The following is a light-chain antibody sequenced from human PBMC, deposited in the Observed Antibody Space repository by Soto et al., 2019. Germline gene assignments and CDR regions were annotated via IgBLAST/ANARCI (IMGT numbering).Light chain of an antibody. V-gene: IGLV1-44*01. CDR1: SSNIGSNT. CDR2: SNN. CDR3: AAWDDSLNAVV. J-gene: IGLJ2*01. Sequence: QSVLTQPPSASRTPGQRVTISCSGSSSNIGSNTVNWYQLLPGMAPKLLIYSNNQRPSGVPDRFSGSKSGTSASLAISGLQSEDEADYYCAAWDDSLNAVVFGGGTKVTV.